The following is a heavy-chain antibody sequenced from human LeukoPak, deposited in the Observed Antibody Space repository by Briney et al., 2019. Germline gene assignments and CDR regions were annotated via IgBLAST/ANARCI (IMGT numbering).Heavy chain of an antibody. Sequence: PSETLSLTCTVSRGSISSGDYYWSWIRQPPGKGLEWIGYIYYSGSTYYNPSLKSRVTISVDTSKNQFSLKLSSVTAADTAVYYCARVPLDILTGYYPGDYWGQGTLVTVSS. CDR2: IYYSGST. V-gene: IGHV4-30-4*08. D-gene: IGHD3-9*01. CDR3: ARVPLDILTGYYPGDY. J-gene: IGHJ4*02. CDR1: RGSISSGDYY.